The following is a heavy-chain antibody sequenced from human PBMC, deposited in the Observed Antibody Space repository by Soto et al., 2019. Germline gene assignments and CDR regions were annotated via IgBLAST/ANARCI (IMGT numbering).Heavy chain of an antibody. CDR2: VYNSGST. J-gene: IGHJ4*02. Sequence: SETLSLTCTVSGGSISSNYWTWIRQPPGKGLEWIGYVYNSGSTNYNPSLKSRVTISEDTSKSQFSLKVNPMTAADTAVYYCARYRREAVAGYTLDNWGQGILVTVSS. CDR3: ARYRREAVAGYTLDN. D-gene: IGHD6-13*01. V-gene: IGHV4-59*01. CDR1: GGSISSNY.